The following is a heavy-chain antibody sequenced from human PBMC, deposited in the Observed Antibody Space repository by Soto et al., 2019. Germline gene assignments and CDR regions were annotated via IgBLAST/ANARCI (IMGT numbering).Heavy chain of an antibody. CDR1: GYTFTSYG. D-gene: IGHD6-19*01. CDR2: ISAYYGKT. J-gene: IGHJ4*02. Sequence: ASVKVSCKTSGYTFTSYGISWVRQAPGQGPEWMGWISAYYGKTDYAQKLQGRVTMTTDTSTSTAYMELRTLRSDDTAVYYCARGSSYNSGWYLDFWGQGALVTVSS. CDR3: ARGSSYNSGWYLDF. V-gene: IGHV1-18*01.